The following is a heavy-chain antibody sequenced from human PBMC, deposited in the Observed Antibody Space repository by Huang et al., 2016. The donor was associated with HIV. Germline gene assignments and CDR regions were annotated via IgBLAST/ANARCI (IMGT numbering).Heavy chain of an antibody. J-gene: IGHJ6*02. D-gene: IGHD3-3*01. V-gene: IGHV4-34*02. CDR1: GGSFTGNY. CDR2: VNDRGAP. Sequence: QMQLQQRGAGLLKPSETLSLTCVSGGSFTGNYLTWIRQAPGKGLEWIGEVNDRGAPNYNPSLTVRVTISLDKSNRELSLNLSSVTAADTAVYYCARQWTILEWLLGLDVWGQGTTVIVSS. CDR3: ARQWTILEWLLGLDV.